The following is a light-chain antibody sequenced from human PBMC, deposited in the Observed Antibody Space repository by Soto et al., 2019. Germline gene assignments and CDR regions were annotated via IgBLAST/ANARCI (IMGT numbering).Light chain of an antibody. CDR3: SSYTRTSTLV. V-gene: IGLV2-14*01. CDR1: SRDVGAYNY. CDR2: EVN. J-gene: IGLJ3*02. Sequence: QSALTQPASVSGSPGQSITISCTGTSRDVGAYNYVSWYQLHPDKAPKLMIYEVNNRPSGVSDRFSGSKSGNTASLTISGLQAEDEADYYCSSYTRTSTLVFGGGTKVTVL.